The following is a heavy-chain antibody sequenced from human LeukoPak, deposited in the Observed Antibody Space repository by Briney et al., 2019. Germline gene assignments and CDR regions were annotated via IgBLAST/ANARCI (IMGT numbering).Heavy chain of an antibody. CDR3: ARLGDTVSTDRYFDY. CDR2: IYYSGNT. J-gene: IGHJ4*02. Sequence: SETLSLTCTVSGGSISSSSYYWGWIRQPPGKGLEWIGSIYYSGNTYYNPSLKSRVTLSVDTSKNQFSLKLSSVTAADTAVYYCARLGDTVSTDRYFDYWGQGTLVTVSS. V-gene: IGHV4-39*01. CDR1: GGSISSSSYY. D-gene: IGHD5/OR15-5a*01.